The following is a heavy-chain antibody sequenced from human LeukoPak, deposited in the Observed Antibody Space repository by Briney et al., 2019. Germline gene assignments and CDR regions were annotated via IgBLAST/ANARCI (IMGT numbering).Heavy chain of an antibody. CDR3: ARLKQQLVRLLSRDTTYYYYYYMDV. J-gene: IGHJ6*03. CDR2: IKQDGSEK. D-gene: IGHD6-13*01. Sequence: GGSLRLSCAAFGLTFSSYWMSWVRQAPGKGLEWVANIKQDGSEKYYVDSVKGRFTISRDNAKNSLYLQMNSLRAEDTAVYYCARLKQQLVRLLSRDTTYYYYYYMDVWGKGTTVTVSS. V-gene: IGHV3-7*01. CDR1: GLTFSSYW.